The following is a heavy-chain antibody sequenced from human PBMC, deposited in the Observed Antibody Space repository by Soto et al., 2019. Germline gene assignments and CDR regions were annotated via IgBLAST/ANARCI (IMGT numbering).Heavy chain of an antibody. V-gene: IGHV3-30*03. CDR1: GFTFSSYG. Sequence: QVQLVESGGGVVQPGRSLRLSCAASGFTFSSYGMHWVRQAPGKGLEWVAVISYDGSNKYYADSVKGRFTISRDNSKNALYLQMNTLGAEYTAVYYCSYCSGGAFDYWGQGTMVTVSS. J-gene: IGHJ3*01. CDR3: SYCSGGAFDY. CDR2: ISYDGSNK. D-gene: IGHD3-10*02.